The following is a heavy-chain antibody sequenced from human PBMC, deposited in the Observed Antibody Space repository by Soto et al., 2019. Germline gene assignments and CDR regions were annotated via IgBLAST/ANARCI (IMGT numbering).Heavy chain of an antibody. V-gene: IGHV4-59*01. CDR3: ARMHANKIDAFDI. Sequence: SETLSLTCTVSGGSISSYYWSWIRQPPGEGLEWIGYIYYSGSTNYNPSLKSRVTISVDTSKNQYSLKLSSVTAADTAVYYCARMHANKIDAFDIWGQGTMVTVSS. CDR2: IYYSGST. J-gene: IGHJ3*02. D-gene: IGHD2-8*01. CDR1: GGSISSYY.